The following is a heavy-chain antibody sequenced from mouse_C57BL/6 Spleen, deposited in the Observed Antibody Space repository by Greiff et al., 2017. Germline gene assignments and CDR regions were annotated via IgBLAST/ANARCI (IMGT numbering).Heavy chain of an antibody. CDR3: AGDTTVVDY. D-gene: IGHD1-1*01. Sequence: EVQVVESGPGLVKPSQSLSLTCSVTGYSITSGYYWNWIRQFPGNKLEWMGYISYDGSNNYNPSLKNRISITRDTSKNQFFLKLNSVTTEDTATYYCAGDTTVVDYWGQGTSVTVSS. V-gene: IGHV3-6*01. J-gene: IGHJ4*01. CDR2: ISYDGSN. CDR1: GYSITSGYY.